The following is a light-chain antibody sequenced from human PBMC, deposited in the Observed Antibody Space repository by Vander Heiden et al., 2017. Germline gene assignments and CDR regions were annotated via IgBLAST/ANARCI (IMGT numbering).Light chain of an antibody. CDR3: AAWDDSLNGYWV. J-gene: IGLJ3*02. CDR1: SSNLGSNT. CDR2: SNN. Sequence: QSVLTQPPSASGTPGQRVPISCSGSSSNLGSNTVNWYKQLPGTAPKLLIYSNNQRPSGVPDRFSGAKSGTSASLAISGLQSEDEADYYCAAWDDSLNGYWVFGGGTKLTVL. V-gene: IGLV1-44*01.